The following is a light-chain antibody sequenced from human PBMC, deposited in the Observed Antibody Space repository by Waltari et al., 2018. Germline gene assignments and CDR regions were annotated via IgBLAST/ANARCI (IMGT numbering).Light chain of an antibody. Sequence: DIQMTQSPSSLSASVGDRVTIPCRASKTISRYLNWYQQKPGKAPNLLIYAASSLQSGVPSRFSGSGSGRDFTLIITSLQPEDFATYYCQQSYSFTRTFGQGTKVEIK. J-gene: IGKJ1*01. V-gene: IGKV1-39*01. CDR2: AAS. CDR3: QQSYSFTRT. CDR1: KTISRY.